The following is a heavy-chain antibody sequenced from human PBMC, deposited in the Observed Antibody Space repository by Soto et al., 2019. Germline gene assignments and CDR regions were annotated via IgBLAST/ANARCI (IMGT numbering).Heavy chain of an antibody. CDR2: INHSGST. D-gene: IGHD3-10*01. V-gene: IGHV4-34*01. Sequence: SETLSLTCAVYGGSFSGYYWTWIRQPPGTGLEWIGEINHSGSTNYNPSLKSRVTISVDTSKNQFSLKPTSVTAADTAVYYCARESGGIGAFDIWGQGTMVTVSS. CDR1: GGSFSGYY. J-gene: IGHJ3*02. CDR3: ARESGGIGAFDI.